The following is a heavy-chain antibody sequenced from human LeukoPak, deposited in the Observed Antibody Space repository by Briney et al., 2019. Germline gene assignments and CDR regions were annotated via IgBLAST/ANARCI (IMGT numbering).Heavy chain of an antibody. CDR2: IVSDGSST. J-gene: IGHJ4*02. CDR1: GFIFSNYW. Sequence: PGGSLRLSCAASGFIFSNYWMHWVRQAPGKGLVWVSRIVSDGSSTSNADSVKGRFTISRDNSKNTLYVQMNSLRAEDTAVYYCAKDYSRSADSGTEKDLPFDYWGQGTLVTVSS. D-gene: IGHD1/OR15-1a*01. CDR3: AKDYSRSADSGTEKDLPFDY. V-gene: IGHV3-74*01.